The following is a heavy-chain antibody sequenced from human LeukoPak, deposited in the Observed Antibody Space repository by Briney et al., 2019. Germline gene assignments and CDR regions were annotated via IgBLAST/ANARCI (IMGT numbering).Heavy chain of an antibody. CDR1: RGTLSRYA. D-gene: IGHD3-10*01. CDR3: ARTYYYGSGSRYFFDY. J-gene: IGHJ4*02. V-gene: IGHV1-69*04. Sequence: ASVKVSCKPSRGTLSRYAIRWVRQAPGQGLVWMGRIIPILGIANYAQKFQGRVTITADKSTSTAYMELSSLRSEDTAVYYCARTYYYGSGSRYFFDYCGQGTLVTVSS. CDR2: IIPILGIA.